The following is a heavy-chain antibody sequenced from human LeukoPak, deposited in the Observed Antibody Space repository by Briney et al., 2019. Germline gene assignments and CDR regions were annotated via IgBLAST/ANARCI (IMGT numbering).Heavy chain of an antibody. Sequence: PSETLSLTCTVSGGSISSYYWSWIRQPAGKGLEWIGRIYTSGSTNYNPSLKSRVTMSVDTSKNQFSLKLRSVTAADTAVYFCVRDRRVCTSTSCYGYGMDVWGQGTTVTVSS. CDR1: GGSISSYY. CDR2: IYTSGST. D-gene: IGHD2-2*01. CDR3: VRDRRVCTSTSCYGYGMDV. J-gene: IGHJ6*02. V-gene: IGHV4-4*07.